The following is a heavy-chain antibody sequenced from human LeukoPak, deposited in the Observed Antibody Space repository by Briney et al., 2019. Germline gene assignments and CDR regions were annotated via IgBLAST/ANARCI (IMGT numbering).Heavy chain of an antibody. V-gene: IGHV3-30*18. CDR3: AKDREAMVATLDY. Sequence: GGSLRLSCAASGFTFSSYGMHWVRQAPGKGLEWVAVISYDGSNEYYADSVKGRFTISRDNSKNTLYLQMNSLRAEDTAVYYCAKDREAMVATLDYWGQGTLVTVSS. CDR1: GFTFSSYG. D-gene: IGHD5-12*01. CDR2: ISYDGSNE. J-gene: IGHJ4*02.